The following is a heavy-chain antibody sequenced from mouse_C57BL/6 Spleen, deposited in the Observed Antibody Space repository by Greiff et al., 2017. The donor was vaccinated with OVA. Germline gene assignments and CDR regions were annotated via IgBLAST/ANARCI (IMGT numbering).Heavy chain of an antibody. CDR1: GFTFSSYA. Sequence: EVQRVESGGGLVKPGGSLKLSCAASGFTFSSYAMSWVRQTPEKRLEWVATISDGGSYTYYPDNVKGRFTISRDNAKNNLYLQMSHLKSEDTAMYYCARDPDTTVVASFDYWGQGTTLTVSS. CDR3: ARDPDTTVVASFDY. CDR2: ISDGGSYT. D-gene: IGHD1-1*01. J-gene: IGHJ2*01. V-gene: IGHV5-4*01.